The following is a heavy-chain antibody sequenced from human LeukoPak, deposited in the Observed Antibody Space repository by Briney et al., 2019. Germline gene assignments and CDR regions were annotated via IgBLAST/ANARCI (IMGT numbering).Heavy chain of an antibody. Sequence: GGSLRLSCAASGFTFSSYWMSWVRQAPGKGLEWVANIKQDVNEKYYVDSVKGRFTISRDNAKNSLYLQMNSLSTEDTALYYCTKDIHPGWDAFHIWGQGTMVTVSS. CDR2: IKQDVNEK. J-gene: IGHJ3*02. CDR3: TKDIHPGWDAFHI. V-gene: IGHV3-7*03. CDR1: GFTFSSYW.